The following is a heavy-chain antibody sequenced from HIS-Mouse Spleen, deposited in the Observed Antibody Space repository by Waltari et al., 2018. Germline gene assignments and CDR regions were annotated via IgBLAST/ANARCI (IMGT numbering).Heavy chain of an antibody. CDR1: GFTFSRYW. J-gene: IGHJ4*02. CDR2: INSDGSST. D-gene: IGHD6-13*01. CDR3: ARDGGSQQLAY. V-gene: IGHV3-74*01. Sequence: EVQLVESGGGLVQPGGSLRLSCAASGFTFSRYWMHWARQAPGKGLVWVSRINSDGSSTSYADSVKGRFTISRDNAKNTLYLQMNSLRAEDTAVYYCARDGGSQQLAYWGQGTLVTVSS.